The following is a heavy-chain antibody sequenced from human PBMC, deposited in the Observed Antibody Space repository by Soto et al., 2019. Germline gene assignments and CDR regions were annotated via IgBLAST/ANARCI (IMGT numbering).Heavy chain of an antibody. CDR2: IWYDGSNK. CDR3: ARDHRRYCSSTSCYTSDH. D-gene: IGHD2-2*02. V-gene: IGHV3-33*01. J-gene: IGHJ5*02. CDR1: GFTFSSYG. Sequence: GGSLRLSCAASGFTFSSYGMHWVRQAPGKGLEWVAVIWYDGSNKYYADSVKGRFTISRDNSKNTLYPQMNSLRAEDTAVYYCARDHRRYCSSTSCYTSDHWGQGTLVTVSS.